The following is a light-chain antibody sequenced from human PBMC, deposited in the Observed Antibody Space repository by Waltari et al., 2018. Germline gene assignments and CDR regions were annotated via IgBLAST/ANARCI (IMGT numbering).Light chain of an antibody. Sequence: DIVMTQTPLSLSVTAGRPASISCQSSQRLLHSDGKTYLYWYLQKPGQSPQLLIYAVSSRFSGVPDRFSGSGSGTDFTLKISRVEAEDVGVYYCMQGIHLPPTYTFGQGTKLEIK. CDR3: MQGIHLPPTYT. CDR2: AVS. V-gene: IGKV2-29*03. CDR1: QRLLHSDGKTY. J-gene: IGKJ2*01.